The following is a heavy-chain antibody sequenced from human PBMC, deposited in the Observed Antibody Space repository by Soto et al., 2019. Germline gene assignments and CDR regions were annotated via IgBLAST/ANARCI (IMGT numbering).Heavy chain of an antibody. CDR2: IKQDGSEK. Sequence: GGSLRLSCAASGFTFSSYWMSWVRQAPGKGLEWVANIKQDGSEKYYVDSVKGRFTISRDNATNSLYLQMNSLRAEDTAVYYCAREVTPVEYYDFWSDPRSGGMDVWGQGTTVTVSS. CDR1: GFTFSSYW. V-gene: IGHV3-7*05. D-gene: IGHD3-3*01. CDR3: AREVTPVEYYDFWSDPRSGGMDV. J-gene: IGHJ6*02.